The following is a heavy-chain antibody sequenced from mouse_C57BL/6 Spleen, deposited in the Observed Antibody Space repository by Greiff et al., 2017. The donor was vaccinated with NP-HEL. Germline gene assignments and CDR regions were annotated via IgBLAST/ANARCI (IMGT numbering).Heavy chain of an antibody. J-gene: IGHJ4*01. Sequence: QVHVKQPGTELVKPGASVKLSCKASGYTFTSYWMHWVKQRPGQGLEWIGNINPSNGGTNYNEKFKSKATLTVDKSSSTAYMQLSSLTSEDSAVYYCARWFITTVVATDYYAMDYWGQGTSVTVSS. CDR1: GYTFTSYW. CDR2: INPSNGGT. CDR3: ARWFITTVVATDYYAMDY. V-gene: IGHV1-53*01. D-gene: IGHD1-1*01.